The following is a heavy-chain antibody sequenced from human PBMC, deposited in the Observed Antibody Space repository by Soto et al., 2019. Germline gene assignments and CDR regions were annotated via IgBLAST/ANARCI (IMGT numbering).Heavy chain of an antibody. J-gene: IGHJ6*02. CDR3: ARDLGDSYYYYGMDA. CDR2: ISYDGSNK. Sequence: QVQLVESGGGVVQPGRSLRLSCAASGFTFSSYAMHWVRQAPGKGLEWVAVISYDGSNKYYADYVKGRFTISRDNSKNRLDLQMNSLRAEDTAVYYCARDLGDSYYYYGMDARGQGTPGTVSS. V-gene: IGHV3-30-3*01. CDR1: GFTFSSYA. D-gene: IGHD7-27*01.